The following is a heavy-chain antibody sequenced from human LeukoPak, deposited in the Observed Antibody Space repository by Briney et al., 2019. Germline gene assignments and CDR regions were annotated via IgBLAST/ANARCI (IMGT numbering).Heavy chain of an antibody. CDR3: ARHSRSGYGDYESAFDI. J-gene: IGHJ3*02. CDR1: GGSISSSGYY. Sequence: SETLSLTCIVSGGSISSSGYYWNWIRQPPGKGLEWIGNFYYTGSTYYNPSLKSRITISVDTSKNQFSLKLRSVTAADTAVYYCARHSRSGYGDYESAFDIWGQGTMVTVSS. CDR2: FYYTGST. V-gene: IGHV4-39*01. D-gene: IGHD5-12*01.